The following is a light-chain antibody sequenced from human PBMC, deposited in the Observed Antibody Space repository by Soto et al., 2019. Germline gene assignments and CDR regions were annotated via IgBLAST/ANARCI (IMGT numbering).Light chain of an antibody. J-gene: IGLJ1*01. CDR2: GNS. V-gene: IGLV1-40*01. Sequence: QSVLTQPPSVSGAPGQRVTISCTGSSSNIGAGYDVLWYQQLPGTAPKLLIYGNSNRPSGVPDRFSGSKSGTSASLAITGLQAEDEADYYCQSYDSSLSAPYVFGTGIKLTVL. CDR3: QSYDSSLSAPYV. CDR1: SSNIGAGYD.